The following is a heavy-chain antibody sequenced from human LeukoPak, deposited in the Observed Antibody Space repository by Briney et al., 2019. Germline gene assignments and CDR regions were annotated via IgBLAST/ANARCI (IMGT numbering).Heavy chain of an antibody. CDR2: IYYSGST. V-gene: IGHV4-61*01. J-gene: IGHJ4*02. D-gene: IGHD1-1*01. Sequence: PSGTLSLTCTVSGGSVSSGSYYWSWIRQPPGKGLEWVGYIYYSGSTNYNPSLKSRVTISVDTSKNQFSLKLSSVTAADTAVYYCARVENDGPNYYFDYWGQGTLVTVSS. CDR3: ARVENDGPNYYFDY. CDR1: GGSVSSGSYY.